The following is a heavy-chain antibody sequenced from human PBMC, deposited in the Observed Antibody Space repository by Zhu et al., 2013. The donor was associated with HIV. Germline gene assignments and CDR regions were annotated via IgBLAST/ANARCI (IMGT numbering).Heavy chain of an antibody. CDR2: ISADGRTT. V-gene: IGHV3-74*01. D-gene: IGHD3-22*01. J-gene: IGHJ4*02. Sequence: EVQLEESGGGLVQPGGSLRLSCAASGFTFSSHWMHWVRQAPGRGLIWVPRISADGRTTNYADSVKGRFTISRDNAKNTLYLQMNSLRAEDTAVYYCARGQPYYDSSGYYGYWGQGTLVTVSS. CDR3: ARGQPYYDSSGYYGY. CDR1: GFTFSSHW.